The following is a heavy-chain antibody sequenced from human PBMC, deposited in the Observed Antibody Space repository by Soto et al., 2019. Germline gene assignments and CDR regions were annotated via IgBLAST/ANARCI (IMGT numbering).Heavy chain of an antibody. CDR2: IDPSDSYT. CDR1: GYSFTSYW. D-gene: IGHD3-10*01. CDR3: ARRLYYLVSGHYYYYYGMDF. Sequence: PGESLKISCKGSGYSFTSYWISWVRQMPGKGLEWMGRIDPSDSYTNYSPSFQGHVTISADKSIGTAYLQWSSLKASDTAMYYCARRLYYLVSGHYYYYYGMDFWGKGTTVTVSS. V-gene: IGHV5-10-1*01. J-gene: IGHJ6*04.